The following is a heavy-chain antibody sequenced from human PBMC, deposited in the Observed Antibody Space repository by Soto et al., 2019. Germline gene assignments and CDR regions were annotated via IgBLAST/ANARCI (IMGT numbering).Heavy chain of an antibody. J-gene: IGHJ1*01. V-gene: IGHV3-43*01. CDR3: AKDIGAVAGFQH. CDR1: GFTFDDYT. D-gene: IGHD6-19*01. CDR2: ISWDGGST. Sequence: GGSLRLSCAASGFTFDDYTMHWVRQAPGKGLEWVSLISWDGGSTYYADSVKGRFTISRDNSKNSLYLQMNSLRTEDTALYYCAKDIGAVAGFQHWGQGTLVTVSS.